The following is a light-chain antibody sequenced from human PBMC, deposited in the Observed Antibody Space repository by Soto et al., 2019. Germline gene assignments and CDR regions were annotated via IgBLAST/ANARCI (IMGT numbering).Light chain of an antibody. CDR3: CSYVGSYTYV. CDR2: DVS. Sequence: QSVLTQPRSVSGSPGQSVTISCTGTSSDVGGYNYVSWYQQHPDKAPKLMIYDVSKRPSGVPDRFSGSKSGNTASLTISGLQAEDEADYYCCSYVGSYTYVFXTGTKVTVL. CDR1: SSDVGGYNY. V-gene: IGLV2-11*01. J-gene: IGLJ1*01.